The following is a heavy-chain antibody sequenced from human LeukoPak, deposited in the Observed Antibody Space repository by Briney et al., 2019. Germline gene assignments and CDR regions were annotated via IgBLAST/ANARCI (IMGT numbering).Heavy chain of an antibody. CDR3: AGVVHYYDSTGLTHDAFDI. Sequence: GGSLRLSCAASGFTVSSNYMSCVCQAPGKGLEWVSVIYSGGTTHYADSVKGRFTISRDNYKNRLFLQMNSLRTEDTAVYYCAGVVHYYDSTGLTHDAFDIWGQGTMVTVSS. D-gene: IGHD3-22*01. CDR2: IYSGGTT. J-gene: IGHJ3*02. CDR1: GFTVSSNY. V-gene: IGHV3-66*02.